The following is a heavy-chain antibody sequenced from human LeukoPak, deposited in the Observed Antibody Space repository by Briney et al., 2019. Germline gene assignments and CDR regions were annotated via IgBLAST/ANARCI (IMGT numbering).Heavy chain of an antibody. CDR2: TSYDGSNK. V-gene: IGHV3-30*18. CDR3: AKDPNSSGWYGNLGY. CDR1: GFTFSNYG. J-gene: IGHJ4*02. D-gene: IGHD6-19*01. Sequence: GGSLRLSCAASGFTFSNYGMHWVRQAPGKGLEWVAVTSYDGSNKYYADSVKGRFTISRDNSKNTLYLQMNSLRAEDTAVYYCAKDPNSSGWYGNLGYWGQGTLVTVSS.